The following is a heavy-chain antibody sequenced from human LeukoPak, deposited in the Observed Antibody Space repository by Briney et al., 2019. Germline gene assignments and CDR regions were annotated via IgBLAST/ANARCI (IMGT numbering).Heavy chain of an antibody. Sequence: SQTLSLTCTVSDGSISSGSSYWSWIRQPPGKGLEWIGYIYYSGSTNYNPSLKSRVTISVDTSKNQFSLKLSSVTAADTAVYYCARHFSSGYYLLYDAFDIWGQGTMVTVSS. V-gene: IGHV4-61*01. CDR2: IYYSGST. J-gene: IGHJ3*02. CDR3: ARHFSSGYYLLYDAFDI. D-gene: IGHD3-22*01. CDR1: DGSISSGSSY.